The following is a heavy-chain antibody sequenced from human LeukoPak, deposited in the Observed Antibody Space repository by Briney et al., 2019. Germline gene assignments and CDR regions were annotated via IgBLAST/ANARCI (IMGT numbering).Heavy chain of an antibody. CDR3: AKDRIAVRPGDFDY. D-gene: IGHD6-6*01. V-gene: IGHV3-23*01. CDR2: ISGSGGST. CDR1: GFTFSSYA. J-gene: IGHJ4*02. Sequence: GGSLRLSCAASGFTFSSYAMSWVRQAPGKGLEWVSAISGSGGSTYYADSVKGRSTVSRDNSNTLYLQMNSLRVEETAVYYCAKDRIAVRPGDFDYWGQGTLVTVSS.